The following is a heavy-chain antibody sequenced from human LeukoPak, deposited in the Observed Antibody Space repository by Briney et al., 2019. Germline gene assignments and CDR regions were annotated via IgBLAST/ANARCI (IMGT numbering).Heavy chain of an antibody. CDR1: GGSISSYY. CDR2: IYYSGST. D-gene: IGHD3-10*01. V-gene: IGHV4-59*12. Sequence: PPETLSLTCTVSGGSISSYYWSWLRQPPGKRLEWIGFIYYSGSTNYNPSLKSRVTISVDTSKNQFSLKLSSVTAADTAVYYCARTGGDPFYYYYYMDVWGKRTTVTVSS. J-gene: IGHJ6*03. CDR3: ARTGGDPFYYYYYMDV.